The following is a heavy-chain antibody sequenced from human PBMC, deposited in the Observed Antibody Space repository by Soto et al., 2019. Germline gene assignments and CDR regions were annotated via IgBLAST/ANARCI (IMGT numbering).Heavy chain of an antibody. CDR2: IIPIFGTA. CDR1: GGTFSSYA. V-gene: IGHV1-69*01. D-gene: IGHD2-15*01. J-gene: IGHJ6*02. CDR3: ARSQGGSSSLDIYYYYYYGMDV. Sequence: QVQLVQSGAEVKKPGSSVKVSCKAPGGTFSSYAISWVRQAPGQGLEWMGGIIPIFGTAKYAQKFQGRVTITADESTSTVYMELSSLRSEDTAVYYCARSQGGSSSLDIYYYYYYGMDVCGQGTTATVSS.